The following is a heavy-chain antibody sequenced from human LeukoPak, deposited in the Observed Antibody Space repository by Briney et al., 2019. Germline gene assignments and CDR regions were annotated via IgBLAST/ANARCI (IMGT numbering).Heavy chain of an antibody. J-gene: IGHJ5*02. D-gene: IGHD4-23*01. Sequence: PSETLSLTCTVPGGSISSSSYYWGWIRQPPGKGLEWIGSIYYSGSTYYNPSLKSRVTISVDTSKNQFSLKLSSVTAADTAVYYCARDLHYGGNSDWFGPWGQGTLVTVSS. CDR2: IYYSGST. V-gene: IGHV4-39*07. CDR1: GGSISSSSYY. CDR3: ARDLHYGGNSDWFGP.